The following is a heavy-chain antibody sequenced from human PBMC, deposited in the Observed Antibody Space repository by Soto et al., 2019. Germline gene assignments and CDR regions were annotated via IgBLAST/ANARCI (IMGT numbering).Heavy chain of an antibody. D-gene: IGHD2-2*01. CDR2: ISSSGSTI. V-gene: IGHV3-11*01. Sequence: QVQLVESGGGLVKPGGSLRLSCAASGFTFSDYYMSWIHQAPGKGLEWVSYISSSGSTIYYADSVKGRFTISRDNAKNSLYLQMNSLRAEDTAVYYCARSYIPRWLVPAANPLGYWGQGTLVTVSS. J-gene: IGHJ4*02. CDR3: ARSYIPRWLVPAANPLGY. CDR1: GFTFSDYY.